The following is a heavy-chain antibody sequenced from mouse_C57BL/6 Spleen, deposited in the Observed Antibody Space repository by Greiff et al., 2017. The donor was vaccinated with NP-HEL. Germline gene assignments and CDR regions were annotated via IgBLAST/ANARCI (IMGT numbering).Heavy chain of an antibody. CDR3: ARKGLLNYFDY. CDR1: GYTFTSYW. J-gene: IGHJ2*01. Sequence: QVQLQQPGAELVRPGSSVKLSCKASGYTFTSYWMHWVKQRPIQGLEWIGNIDPSDSETHYNQKFKDKATLTVDKSSSTAYMQLSSLTSEDSAVYYCARKGLLNYFDYWGQGTTLTVSS. CDR2: IDPSDSET. V-gene: IGHV1-52*01.